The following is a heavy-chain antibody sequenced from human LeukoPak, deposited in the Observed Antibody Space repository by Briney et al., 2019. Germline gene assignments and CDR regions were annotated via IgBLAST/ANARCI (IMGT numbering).Heavy chain of an antibody. Sequence: PGGSLRLSCAASGFTFNDYSFNWFRQAPGKGLEWVGFIKSKTYGGATEYAASVKGRFIISRDDSKSIAYLQMNSLKTEDTAVYYCTRTPDRGSYSEYWGQGTLVTVSS. D-gene: IGHD3-16*01. V-gene: IGHV3-49*03. J-gene: IGHJ4*02. CDR1: GFTFNDYS. CDR2: IKSKTYGGAT. CDR3: TRTPDRGSYSEY.